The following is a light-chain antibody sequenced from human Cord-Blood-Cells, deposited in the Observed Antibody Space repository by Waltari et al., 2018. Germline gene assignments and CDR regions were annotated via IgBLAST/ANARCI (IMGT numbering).Light chain of an antibody. CDR1: QSVLYRSNNKNY. V-gene: IGKV4-1*01. CDR2: WAS. J-gene: IGKJ3*01. Sequence: DIVMTQSPDSLAVSLGERATINCKSSQSVLYRSNNKNYLAWYQQKPGQHPNLLIYWASTREAGVPDRFSGSGSGTDFTLTISSLQAEDVAVYYCQQYYSTPFTFGPGTKVDIK. CDR3: QQYYSTPFT.